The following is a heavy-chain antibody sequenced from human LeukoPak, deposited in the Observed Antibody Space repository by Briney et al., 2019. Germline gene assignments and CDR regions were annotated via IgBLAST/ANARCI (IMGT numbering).Heavy chain of an antibody. CDR2: TRSKDETT. D-gene: IGHD2-21*02. CDR1: GFTFGDYS. V-gene: IGHV3-49*03. CDR3: TRGQTLPGAKYYFDH. Sequence: GGSLRLSCTGSGFTFGDYSINWIRQAPGKGLEWVALTRSKDETTEYAASVRGRFTVSRDDSTTIAYLQMNSLKTEDTAFYFCTRGQTLPGAKYYFDHWGQGTLVTVSS. J-gene: IGHJ4*02.